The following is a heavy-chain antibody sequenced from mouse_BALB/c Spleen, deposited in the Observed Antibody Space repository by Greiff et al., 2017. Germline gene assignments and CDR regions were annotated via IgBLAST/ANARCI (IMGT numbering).Heavy chain of an antibody. CDR2: IWSDGST. V-gene: IGHV2-6-2*01. J-gene: IGHJ4*01. CDR3: ARHGGNFLYAMDY. CDR1: GFSLTSYG. D-gene: IGHD2-1*01. Sequence: QVQLKESGPDLVAPSQSLSITCTVSGFSLTSYGVHWVRQPPGKGLEWLVVIWSDGSTTYNSALKSRLSISKDNSKSKVFLKMNSLQTDDTAMYYCARHGGNFLYAMDYWGQGTSVTVSA.